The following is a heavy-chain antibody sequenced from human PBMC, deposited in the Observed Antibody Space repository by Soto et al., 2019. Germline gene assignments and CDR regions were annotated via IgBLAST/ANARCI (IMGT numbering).Heavy chain of an antibody. J-gene: IGHJ5*02. CDR2: INPNSGGT. CDR3: ARGLFDSSGYYSGRRFDP. Sequence: QVQLVQSGAEVKKPGASVKVSCKASGYTFTGYYMHWVRQAPGQGLEWMGWINPNSGGTNYAQKFQGWVTMTRDTSISTAYMELSRLRSDDTAVYYCARGLFDSSGYYSGRRFDPWGQGTLVTVSS. V-gene: IGHV1-2*04. CDR1: GYTFTGYY. D-gene: IGHD3-22*01.